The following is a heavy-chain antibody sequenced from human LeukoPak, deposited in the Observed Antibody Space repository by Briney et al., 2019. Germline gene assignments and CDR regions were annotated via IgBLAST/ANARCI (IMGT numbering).Heavy chain of an antibody. Sequence: SETLSLTCTVSGYSISSGYYWGWIRQPPGKGLEWIGSIYHSGSTYYNPSLKSRVTISVDTSKNQFSLKLSSVTAADTAVYYCARDQPYMDVRGKGTTVTGSS. CDR3: ARDQPYMDV. J-gene: IGHJ6*03. CDR2: IYHSGST. V-gene: IGHV4-38-2*02. CDR1: GYSISSGYY.